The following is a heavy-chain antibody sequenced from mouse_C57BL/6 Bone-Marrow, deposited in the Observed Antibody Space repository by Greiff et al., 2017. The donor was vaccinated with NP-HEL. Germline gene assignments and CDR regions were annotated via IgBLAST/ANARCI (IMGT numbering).Heavy chain of an antibody. CDR3: ARRGYDGYGGFAY. V-gene: IGHV3-1*01. Sequence: EVQLQESGPGMVKPSQSLSLTCTVTGYSITSGYDWHWIRHFPGNKLEWMGYISYSGSTNYNPSLKSRISITHDTSKNHFFLKLNSVTTEDTATYYCARRGYDGYGGFAYWGQGTLVTVSA. CDR2: ISYSGST. J-gene: IGHJ3*01. D-gene: IGHD2-3*01. CDR1: GYSITSGYD.